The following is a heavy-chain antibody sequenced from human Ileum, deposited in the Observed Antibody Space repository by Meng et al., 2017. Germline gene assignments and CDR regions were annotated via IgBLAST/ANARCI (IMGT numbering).Heavy chain of an antibody. CDR2: AST. V-gene: IGHV4-61*08. CDR3: ARDHWGSLDY. J-gene: IGHJ4*02. D-gene: IGHD7-27*01. CDR1: GGSVSSAGYQ. Sequence: QVQLQESGPGLVRPSGTLSLVCTVSGGSVSSAGYQWGWIRQPPGKGLEWIGYASTNYNPSLKSRVTISLDTSKNQFSLKLSSVTAADTAVYYCARDHWGSLDYWGQGILVIVSS.